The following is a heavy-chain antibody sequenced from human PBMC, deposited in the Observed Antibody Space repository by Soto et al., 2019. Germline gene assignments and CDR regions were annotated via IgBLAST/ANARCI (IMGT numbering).Heavy chain of an antibody. Sequence: EVQLVESGGGLVQPGGSLRLSCAASGFTFRDHYMDWVRQAPGKGLEWVGRIRNKANNYATEYAASVKDRFTISRDDSKNSLYLQVNSLKTEDTAVYYCARGWALGELLPGAFDYWGQGILVTVSS. CDR3: ARGWALGELLPGAFDY. V-gene: IGHV3-72*01. J-gene: IGHJ4*02. CDR2: IRNKANNYAT. CDR1: GFTFRDHY. D-gene: IGHD1-26*01.